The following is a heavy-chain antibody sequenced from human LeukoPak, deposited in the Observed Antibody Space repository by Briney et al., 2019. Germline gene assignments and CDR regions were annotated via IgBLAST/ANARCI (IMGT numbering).Heavy chain of an antibody. J-gene: IGHJ4*02. V-gene: IGHV1-24*01. CDR3: ATDRFLH. CDR2: FDPEDGET. D-gene: IGHD2/OR15-2a*01. CDR1: GYTFTSYG. Sequence: ASVKVSCKASGYTFTSYGISWVRQAPGKGLEWMGGFDPEDGETIYAQKFQGRVTMTEDTSTDTAYMELSSLRSEDTAVYYCATDRFLHWGQGTLVTVSS.